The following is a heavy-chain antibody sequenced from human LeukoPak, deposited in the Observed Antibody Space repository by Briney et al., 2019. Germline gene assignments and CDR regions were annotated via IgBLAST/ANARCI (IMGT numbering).Heavy chain of an antibody. CDR2: INHSGST. J-gene: IGHJ4*02. D-gene: IGHD5-12*01. CDR1: GGSFSGYY. CDR3: ARDSPDLGYASIPARAFDY. V-gene: IGHV4-34*01. Sequence: SETLSLTCAVYGGSFSGYYWSWIRQPPGKGLEWIGEINHSGSTNYNPSLKSRVTISVDTSKNQFSLKLSSVTAADTAVYYCARDSPDLGYASIPARAFDYWGQGTLVTVSS.